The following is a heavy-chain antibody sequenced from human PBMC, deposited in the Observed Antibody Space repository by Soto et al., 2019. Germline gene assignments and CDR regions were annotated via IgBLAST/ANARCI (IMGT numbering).Heavy chain of an antibody. CDR1: GFTFSSYG. V-gene: IGHV3-30*18. CDR2: ISYDGSNK. CDR3: AKDSWGIDLVDYDFWSGYYSYFDY. J-gene: IGHJ4*02. D-gene: IGHD3-3*01. Sequence: GGSLRLSCAASGFTFSSYGMHWVRQAPGKGLEWVAVISYDGSNKYYADSVKGRFTISRDNSKNTLYLQMNSLRAEDTAVYYCAKDSWGIDLVDYDFWSGYYSYFDYWGQGTLVTVSS.